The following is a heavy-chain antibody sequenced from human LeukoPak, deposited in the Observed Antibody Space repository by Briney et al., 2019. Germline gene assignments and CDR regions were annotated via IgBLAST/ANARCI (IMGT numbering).Heavy chain of an antibody. CDR3: AGRDSARNPWAY. CDR2: IRPDGSEQ. J-gene: IGHJ4*02. CDR1: RFTFTNFW. V-gene: IGHV3-7*01. Sequence: GGSLRLSCAASRFTFTNFWMNWLRRAPGRGLEWVANIRPDGSEQFYVDSVKGRFTISRDNAKNSVYLQMNSLRADDTAVYYCAGRDSARNPWAYWGQGTLVTVST. D-gene: IGHD4-11*01.